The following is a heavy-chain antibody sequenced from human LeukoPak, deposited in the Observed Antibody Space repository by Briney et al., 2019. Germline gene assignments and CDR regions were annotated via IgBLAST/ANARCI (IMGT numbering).Heavy chain of an antibody. V-gene: IGHV4-30-2*01. CDR2: IYHSGST. CDR1: GGSISSGGYY. J-gene: IGHJ2*01. D-gene: IGHD6-13*01. CDR3: ARAGIAAAGTSLWYFDL. Sequence: SQTLSLTCTVSGGSISSGGYYWSWIRQPPGKGLECIGYIYHSGSTYYNPSLKSRVTMSVDRSKNQFSLKLSSVTAADTAVYYCARAGIAAAGTSLWYFDLWGRGTLVTVSS.